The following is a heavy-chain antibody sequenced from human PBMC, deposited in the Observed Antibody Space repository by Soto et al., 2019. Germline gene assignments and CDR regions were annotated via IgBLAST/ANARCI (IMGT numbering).Heavy chain of an antibody. CDR3: AKEGPPPNWGSF. CDR1: GFTFSSYG. D-gene: IGHD7-27*01. Sequence: QVQLVESGGGVVQPGRSLGLSCAASGFTFSSYGMHWVRQAPGKGLEWVTFISDDGSNKYYADSVKGRFTISRDNSKNTLYLQMNSLRAEDTAVYYCAKEGPPPNWGSFWGQGTLVTVSS. J-gene: IGHJ4*02. CDR2: ISDDGSNK. V-gene: IGHV3-30*18.